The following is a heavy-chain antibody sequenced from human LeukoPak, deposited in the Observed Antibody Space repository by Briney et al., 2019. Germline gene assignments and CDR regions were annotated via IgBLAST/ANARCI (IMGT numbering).Heavy chain of an antibody. CDR3: ARGGELERRGPFGYYYYGMDV. D-gene: IGHD1-1*01. J-gene: IGHJ6*02. V-gene: IGHV1-69*13. CDR1: GGTFSSYA. Sequence: VKVSCKASGGTFSSYAISWVRQAPGQGLEWMGGIIPIFGTANYAQKFQGRVTITADESTSTAYMELSSLRSEDTAVYYCARGGELERRGPFGYYYYGMDVWGQGTTVTVSS. CDR2: IIPIFGTA.